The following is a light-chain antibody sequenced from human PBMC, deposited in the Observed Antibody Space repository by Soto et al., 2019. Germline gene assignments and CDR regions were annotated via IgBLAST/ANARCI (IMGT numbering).Light chain of an antibody. Sequence: EIVLTQSPATLSLSPGERATLSCRASQTVGTNLAWYQQKPGQAPGLLTYESSTCATGIPAPLICSGSGTDCTLTISSLEPEDFEVYYWQQHANWAFTFGGGSKVEIK. CDR1: QTVGTN. CDR3: QQHANWAFT. CDR2: ESS. V-gene: IGKV3-11*01. J-gene: IGKJ4*01.